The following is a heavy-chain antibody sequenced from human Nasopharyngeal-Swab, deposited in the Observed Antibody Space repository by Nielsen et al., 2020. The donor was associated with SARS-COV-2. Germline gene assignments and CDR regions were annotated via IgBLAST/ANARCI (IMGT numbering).Heavy chain of an antibody. D-gene: IGHD6-13*01. J-gene: IGHJ3*02. V-gene: IGHV3-23*01. CDR2: ISGSGGST. Sequence: VRQAPGKGLEWVSAISGSGGSTYYADSVKGRFTISRDNSKSTLYLQMNSLRAEDTAVYYCAKVLQQLVYDAFDIWGQGTMVTVSS. CDR3: AKVLQQLVYDAFDI.